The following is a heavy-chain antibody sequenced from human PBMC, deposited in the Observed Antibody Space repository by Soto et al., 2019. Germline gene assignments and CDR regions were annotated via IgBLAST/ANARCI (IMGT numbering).Heavy chain of an antibody. CDR3: ARGYDILTFDY. V-gene: IGHV4-31*03. D-gene: IGHD3-9*01. CDR1: GGSISGGGYY. J-gene: IGHJ4*02. Sequence: TLSLPCTVSGGSISGGGYYWSCIRQHPGKGLEWIGYIYYSGSTYYNPSLKSRVTISVDTSKNQFSLKLRSVTAADTAVYYCARGYDILTFDYWGQGTLVTVS. CDR2: IYYSGST.